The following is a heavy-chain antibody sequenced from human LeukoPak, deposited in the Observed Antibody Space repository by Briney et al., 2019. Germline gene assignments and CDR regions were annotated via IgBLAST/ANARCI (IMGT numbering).Heavy chain of an antibody. V-gene: IGHV4-34*01. J-gene: IGHJ4*02. Sequence: MTSETLSLTCAVYGGSFSGYYWSWIRQPPGKGLEWIGEINHSGSTNYNPSLKSRVTISVDTSKNQFSLKLSSVTAADTAVYYCARALRGRYSYVYYFDYWGQGTLVTVSS. CDR1: GGSFSGYY. CDR3: ARALRGRYSYVYYFDY. CDR2: INHSGST. D-gene: IGHD5-18*01.